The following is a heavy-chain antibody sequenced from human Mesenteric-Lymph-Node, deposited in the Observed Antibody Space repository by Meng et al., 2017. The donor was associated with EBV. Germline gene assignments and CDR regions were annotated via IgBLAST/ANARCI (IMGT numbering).Heavy chain of an antibody. D-gene: IGHD2-15*01. J-gene: IGHJ4*02. V-gene: IGHV4-34*01. CDR3: ARNRDVYCGGGSCSDFDY. Sequence: QGRLEQWGAGVLKPSETLSLACGVFGGSLGGYYWSWIRQSPGKGLEWVGEISDSGSTTYNPSLKSRVTISGDRSDNHFSLRLSSVTAVDTAVYYCARNRDVYCGGGSCSDFDYWGQGTLVTVSS. CDR1: GGSLGGYY. CDR2: ISDSGST.